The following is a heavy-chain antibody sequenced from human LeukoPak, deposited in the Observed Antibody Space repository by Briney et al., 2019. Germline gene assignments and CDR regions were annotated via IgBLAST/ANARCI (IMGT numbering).Heavy chain of an antibody. V-gene: IGHV4-4*07. J-gene: IGHJ4*02. CDR2: IHSFGNT. D-gene: IGHD3-16*01. Sequence: SETLSLTCSVSGCSMEDSQWSWIRQTAGGGLEWIGRIHSFGNTEYNDSLKSRVTMSIDTSKNQFSLKLTSVTAADTAIYYCARGGHGDFDRWGQGILVTVSS. CDR1: GCSMEDSQ. CDR3: ARGGHGDFDR.